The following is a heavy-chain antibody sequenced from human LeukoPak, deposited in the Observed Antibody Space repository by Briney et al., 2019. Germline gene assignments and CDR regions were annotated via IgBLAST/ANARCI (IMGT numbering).Heavy chain of an antibody. J-gene: IGHJ5*02. CDR3: ASTMVRGVIISHWFDP. D-gene: IGHD3-10*01. V-gene: IGHV4-34*01. CDR2: INHSGST. Sequence: SDTLSLTCAVYGGSFSGYYLSWIRQPPGKGLEWIGEINHSGSTNYNPSLKSRVTISVDTSKNQFSLKLSSVTAADTAVYYCASTMVRGVIISHWFDPWGQGTLVTVSS. CDR1: GGSFSGYY.